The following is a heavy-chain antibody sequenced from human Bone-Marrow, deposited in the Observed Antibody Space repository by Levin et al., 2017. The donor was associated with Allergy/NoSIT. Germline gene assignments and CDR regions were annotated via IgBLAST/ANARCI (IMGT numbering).Heavy chain of an antibody. CDR1: GFTFSAYG. CDR2: ISYDESHK. D-gene: IGHD1-26*01. Sequence: SCAASGFTFSAYGMHWVRQAPGRGLEWLAVISYDESHKYYADSVKGRFTISRDNSKNTLYLQMNSLRAEDTAVYYCTRDRGEWGQFYFDYWGQGTLVTVSS. J-gene: IGHJ4*02. V-gene: IGHV3-33*05. CDR3: TRDRGEWGQFYFDY.